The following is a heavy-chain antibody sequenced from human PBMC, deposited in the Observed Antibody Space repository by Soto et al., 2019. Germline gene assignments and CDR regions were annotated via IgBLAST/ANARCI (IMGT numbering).Heavy chain of an antibody. CDR3: ARDRSYSSGWYYFDY. CDR2: IYYSGST. J-gene: IGHJ4*02. D-gene: IGHD6-19*01. V-gene: IGHV4-59*01. Sequence: PSETLSLTCTVSGGSISSYYWSWIRQPPGKGLEWIGYIYYSGSTNYNPSLKSRVTISVDTSKNQFSLKLSSVTAADMAVYYCARDRSYSSGWYYFDYWGQGTLVTVSS. CDR1: GGSISSYY.